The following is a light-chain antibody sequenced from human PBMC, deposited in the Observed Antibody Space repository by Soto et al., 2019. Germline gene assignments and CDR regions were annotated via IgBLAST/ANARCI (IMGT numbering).Light chain of an antibody. J-gene: IGKJ5*01. CDR1: QGIGNL. Sequence: DIQMSQSPCSVSASGGGRVAISCRASQGIGNLLAWYQQKPGKGPKLMIYAAYSLESGVTSRFSGSGSGKDFTITISTLQHEDFETYYCQKADSFPATFGQGTKREIK. CDR3: QKADSFPAT. CDR2: AAY. V-gene: IGKV1-12*01.